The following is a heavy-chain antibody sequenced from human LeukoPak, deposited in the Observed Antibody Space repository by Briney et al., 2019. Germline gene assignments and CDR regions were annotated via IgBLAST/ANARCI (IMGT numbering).Heavy chain of an antibody. CDR1: GGSISSYY. CDR3: ARDSYYYDSSGYPYYYYYMDV. J-gene: IGHJ6*03. D-gene: IGHD3-22*01. Sequence: SETLSLTCTVSGGSISSYYWSWIRQPPGKGLEWIGYLYYSGSTNYNPSLKSRVTISVDTSKNQFSLKLSSVTAADTAVYYCARDSYYYDSSGYPYYYYYMDVWGKGTTVTVSS. V-gene: IGHV4-59*01. CDR2: LYYSGST.